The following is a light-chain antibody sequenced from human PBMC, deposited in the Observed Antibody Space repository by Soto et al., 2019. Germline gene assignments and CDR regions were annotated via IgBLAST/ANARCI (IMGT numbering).Light chain of an antibody. CDR1: QDIGKR. Sequence: DIRMTQSPSSLSASVGDRVTITCQASQDIGKRLNWYQHKPGKAPKVLIYDASYLETGVPSRFSGRRSGTDFTFTISSLQPEDFATYYCQQYDTRLTFGGGTKVE. V-gene: IGKV1-33*01. J-gene: IGKJ4*02. CDR3: QQYDTRLT. CDR2: DAS.